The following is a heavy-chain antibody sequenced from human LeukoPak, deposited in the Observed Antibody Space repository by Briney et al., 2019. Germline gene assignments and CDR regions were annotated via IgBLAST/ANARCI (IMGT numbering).Heavy chain of an antibody. CDR2: IKQDGIEE. J-gene: IGHJ4*02. CDR3: AKDRYSGSYYVHYYFDY. V-gene: IGHV3-7*03. CDR1: GFTFSSYW. D-gene: IGHD1-26*01. Sequence: GGSLRLSCAASGFTFSSYWMSWVRQAPGKGLEWVANIKQDGIEEYYMDSVKGRFTISRDNAKNSLYLQMNSLRAEDTAVYYCAKDRYSGSYYVHYYFDYWGQGTLVTVSS.